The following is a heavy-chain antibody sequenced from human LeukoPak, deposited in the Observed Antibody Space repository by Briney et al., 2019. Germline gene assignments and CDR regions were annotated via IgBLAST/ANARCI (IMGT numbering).Heavy chain of an antibody. V-gene: IGHV3-21*01. D-gene: IGHD6-19*01. Sequence: GGSLRLSCAASGFTFSSYSMNWVRQAPGKGLEWVSSISSSSSYIYYADSVKGRFTISRDNAKNSLYLQMNSLRAEDTAVYYCARSIAVSGTDYWGQGTLVTVSS. CDR3: ARSIAVSGTDY. CDR1: GFTFSSYS. J-gene: IGHJ4*02. CDR2: ISSSSSYI.